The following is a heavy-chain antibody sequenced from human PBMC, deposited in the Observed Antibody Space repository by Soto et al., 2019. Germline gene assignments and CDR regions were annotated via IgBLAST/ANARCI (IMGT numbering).Heavy chain of an antibody. CDR3: ARAGGYGYGEQTFDY. CDR1: GFTFSSYG. CDR2: ISYDGSNK. J-gene: IGHJ4*02. D-gene: IGHD5-18*01. V-gene: IGHV3-30*03. Sequence: PGGSLRLSCAASGFTFSSYGMHWVRQAPGKGLEWVAVISYDGSNKYYADSVKGRFTVSRDNSKNTLWLQMSSLRVEDTAVYYCARAGGYGYGEQTFDYWGQGT.